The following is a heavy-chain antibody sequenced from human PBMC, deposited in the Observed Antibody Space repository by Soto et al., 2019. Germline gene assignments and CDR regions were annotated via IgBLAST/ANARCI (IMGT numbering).Heavy chain of an antibody. CDR2: ISGSGGST. J-gene: IGHJ4*02. CDR3: AKDVAYDFWSGYWGDYFDY. D-gene: IGHD3-3*01. Sequence: EVQLLESGGGLVQPGGSLRLSCAASGFTFSSYAMRWVRQAPGKGLEWVSAISGSGGSTYYADSVKGRFTISRDNSKNTLYLQMNSLRAEDTAVYYCAKDVAYDFWSGYWGDYFDYWGQGTLVTVSS. V-gene: IGHV3-23*01. CDR1: GFTFSSYA.